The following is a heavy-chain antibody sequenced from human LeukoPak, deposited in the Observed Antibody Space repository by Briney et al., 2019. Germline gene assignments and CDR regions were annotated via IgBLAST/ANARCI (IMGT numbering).Heavy chain of an antibody. J-gene: IGHJ4*02. CDR2: INPNSGGT. CDR1: GYTFTSYD. CDR3: ARDLEGYHYGSGNYPQ. Sequence: ASVKVSCTASGYTFTSYDINWVRQAPGQGLEWMGFINPNSGGTNYAQKFQGRVTMTRDTSISTAYMELSSLTSDDTAVYYCARDLEGYHYGSGNYPQWGQGTLITVSS. D-gene: IGHD3-10*01. V-gene: IGHV1-2*02.